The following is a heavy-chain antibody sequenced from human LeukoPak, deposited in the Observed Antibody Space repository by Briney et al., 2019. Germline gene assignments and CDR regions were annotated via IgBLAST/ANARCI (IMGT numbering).Heavy chain of an antibody. J-gene: IGHJ4*02. CDR2: IYYSGST. CDR3: AKDSETYVWGRGHFGY. D-gene: IGHD3-16*01. Sequence: TSETLSLTCTVSGGSISSSSYYWGWIRQPPGKGLEWIGSIYYSGSTYYNPSLKSRVTISVDTSKNQFSLKLSSVTAADTAVYYCAKDSETYVWGRGHFGYWGQGTLVTVSS. V-gene: IGHV4-39*07. CDR1: GGSISSSSYY.